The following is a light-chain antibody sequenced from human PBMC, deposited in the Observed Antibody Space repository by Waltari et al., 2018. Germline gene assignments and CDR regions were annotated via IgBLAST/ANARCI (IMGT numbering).Light chain of an antibody. CDR2: HAS. Sequence: DTVLTQSPGTLSLSPGARATRSCKASQGVGKYLAWYQQRPGQATRLLLYHASIRATGIPDRFSGSGFGTDFSLTISRLEPEDFAVYYCQKYDFLPATFGQGTTVEIK. CDR1: QGVGKY. CDR3: QKYDFLPAT. J-gene: IGKJ1*01. V-gene: IGKV3-20*01.